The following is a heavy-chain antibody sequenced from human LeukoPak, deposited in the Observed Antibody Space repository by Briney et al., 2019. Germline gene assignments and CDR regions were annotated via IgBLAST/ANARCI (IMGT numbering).Heavy chain of an antibody. V-gene: IGHV4-34*01. Sequence: PSETLSLTCAVYGGSFSGYYWSWIRQPPGKGLEWIGEINHSGSINYNPSLKSRVTISVDTSKNQFSLKLSSVTAADTAVYYCARGGDSSGLIAFDYWGQGTLVTVSS. CDR2: INHSGSI. D-gene: IGHD3-22*01. CDR1: GGSFSGYY. CDR3: ARGGDSSGLIAFDY. J-gene: IGHJ4*02.